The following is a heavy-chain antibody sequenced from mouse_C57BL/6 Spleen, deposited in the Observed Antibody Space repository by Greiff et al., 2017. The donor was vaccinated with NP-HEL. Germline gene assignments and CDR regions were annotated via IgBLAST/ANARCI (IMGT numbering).Heavy chain of an antibody. J-gene: IGHJ4*01. CDR2: INPGSGGT. CDR1: GYAFTNYL. V-gene: IGHV1-54*01. CDR3: ARSAYYSNPFGY. Sequence: VQLQQSGAELVRPGTSVKVSCKASGYAFTNYLIEWVKQRPGQGLEWIGVINPGSGGTNYNEKFKGKATLTADKSSSTAYMQLSSLTSEDSAVYFCARSAYYSNPFGYWGQGTSVTVSS. D-gene: IGHD2-5*01.